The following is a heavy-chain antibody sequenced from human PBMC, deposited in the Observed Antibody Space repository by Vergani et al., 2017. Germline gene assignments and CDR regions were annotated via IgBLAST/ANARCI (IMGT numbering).Heavy chain of an antibody. D-gene: IGHD3-3*01. J-gene: IGHJ3*02. Sequence: QVQLQESGPGLVKPSETLSLTCTVSGGSISSYYWSWIRQPPGKGLEWIGYIYYSGRTNYNPSLKSRVTISGDTSKNQFSLKLSSVTAADTAVYYCARDGYDFWSGYYTGAFDIWGQGTMVTVSS. CDR1: GGSISSYY. CDR2: IYYSGRT. V-gene: IGHV4-59*01. CDR3: ARDGYDFWSGYYTGAFDI.